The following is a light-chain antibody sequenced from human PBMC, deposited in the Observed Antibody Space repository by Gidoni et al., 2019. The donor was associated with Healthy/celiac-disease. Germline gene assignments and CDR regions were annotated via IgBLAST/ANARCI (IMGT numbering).Light chain of an antibody. CDR3: QQYGSSPGYT. Sequence: EIVLTQSPGTLSLSPGERATLSCRASQSVSSSYLAWYQQKPGQAPRLLICGASSRATGIPDRLSSSGSETDFTLTISRLEPEDFAVYYCQQYGSSPGYTFGQXTKLEIK. CDR2: GAS. J-gene: IGKJ2*01. CDR1: QSVSSSY. V-gene: IGKV3-20*01.